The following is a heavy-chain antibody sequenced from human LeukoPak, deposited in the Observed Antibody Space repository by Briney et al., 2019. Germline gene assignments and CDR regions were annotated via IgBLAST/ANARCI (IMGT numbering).Heavy chain of an antibody. V-gene: IGHV3-30*04. CDR1: GFTFSSYA. D-gene: IGHD4-17*01. CDR3: ARAPYGRPPDY. J-gene: IGHJ4*02. CDR2: ISYDGSNK. Sequence: GRSLRLSCAASGFTFSSYAMHWVRQAPGKWLEWVAVISYDGSNKYYADSVKGRFTISRDNSKNTLYLHMNSLRAEDTAVYYCARAPYGRPPDYWGQGTLVTVSS.